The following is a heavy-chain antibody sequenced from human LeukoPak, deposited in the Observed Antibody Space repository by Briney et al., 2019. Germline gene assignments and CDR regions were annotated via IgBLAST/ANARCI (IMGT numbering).Heavy chain of an antibody. CDR2: ISSSSSYI. Sequence: TGGSLRLSCAASGFTFSSYSMNWVRQAPGKGLEWVSSISSSSSYIYYADSVKGRFTISRDNAKNSLYPQMNSLRAEDTAVYYCARDFRPLGAFDIWGQGTMVTVSS. CDR3: ARDFRPLGAFDI. CDR1: GFTFSSYS. V-gene: IGHV3-21*01. D-gene: IGHD7-27*01. J-gene: IGHJ3*02.